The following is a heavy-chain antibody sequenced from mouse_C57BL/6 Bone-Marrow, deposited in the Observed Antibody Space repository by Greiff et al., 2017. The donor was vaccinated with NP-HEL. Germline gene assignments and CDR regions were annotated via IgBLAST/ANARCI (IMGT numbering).Heavy chain of an antibody. V-gene: IGHV1-69*01. CDR3: AGDGNYEGWFAY. J-gene: IGHJ3*01. CDR2: IYPSDSYT. Sequence: QVQLQQPGAELVMPGASVKLSCKASGYTFTSYWMHWVKQRPGQGLEWIGEIYPSDSYTNYNQKFKGKSTLTVDKSSSTAYMQLSSLTSEDSAVYYCAGDGNYEGWFAYWGQGTLVTVSA. D-gene: IGHD2-1*01. CDR1: GYTFTSYW.